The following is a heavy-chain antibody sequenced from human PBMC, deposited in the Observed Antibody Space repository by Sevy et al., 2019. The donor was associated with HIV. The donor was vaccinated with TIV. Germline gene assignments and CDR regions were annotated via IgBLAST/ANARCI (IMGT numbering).Heavy chain of an antibody. V-gene: IGHV3-53*01. CDR3: ARLSVYYYDDNGYYTTGNAFDI. Sequence: GGSLRLSCAASGFSVSDNYMSWVRQAPGKGLEWVSVIYSGDNTYHAGSVKGRFTISRDTSKNTIYIQMNSLRTEDTAVYYCARLSVYYYDDNGYYTTGNAFDIWGQGTMVTVSS. CDR1: GFSVSDNY. J-gene: IGHJ3*02. CDR2: IYSGDNT. D-gene: IGHD3-22*01.